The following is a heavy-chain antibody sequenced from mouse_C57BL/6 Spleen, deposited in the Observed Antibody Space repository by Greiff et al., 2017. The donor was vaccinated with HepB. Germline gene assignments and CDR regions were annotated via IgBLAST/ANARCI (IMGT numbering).Heavy chain of an antibody. V-gene: IGHV1-69*01. CDR1: GYTFTSYW. D-gene: IGHD3-2*02. Sequence: QVHVKQPGAELVMPGASVKLSCKASGYTFTSYWMHWVKQRPGQGLEWIGEIDPSDSYTNYNQKFKGKSTLTVDKSSSTAYMQLSSLTSEDSAVYYCGRGSLDSSGLSWFAYWGQGTLVTVSA. J-gene: IGHJ3*01. CDR2: IDPSDSYT. CDR3: GRGSLDSSGLSWFAY.